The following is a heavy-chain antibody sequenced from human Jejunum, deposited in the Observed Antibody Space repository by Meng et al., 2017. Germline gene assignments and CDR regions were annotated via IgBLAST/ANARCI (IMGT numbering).Heavy chain of an antibody. CDR2: IYSGGST. CDR1: GFSMSHMGYH. J-gene: IGHJ4*02. V-gene: IGHV4-39*01. CDR3: ARRIRGGSYLG. D-gene: IGHD1-26*01. Sequence: QLQLQESGPGLVKPSETLSLTCSVSGFSMSHMGYHWGWIRQTPGKGLEWIGSIYSGGSTKYNPSLKSRVTVSLDTSKKQFSLRLSSVTAADTAVYYCARRIRGGSYLGWGQGTLVTVSS.